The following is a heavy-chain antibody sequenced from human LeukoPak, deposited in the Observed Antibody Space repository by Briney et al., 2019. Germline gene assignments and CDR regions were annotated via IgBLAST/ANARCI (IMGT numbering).Heavy chain of an antibody. V-gene: IGHV3-21*01. CDR3: ARDMGIRALDY. J-gene: IGHJ4*02. CDR2: ISSSSSYI. CDR1: GFTFSSYS. D-gene: IGHD5-18*01. Sequence: GGSLRLSCAASGFTFSSYSMNWVRQAPGKGLEWVSSISSSSSYIYYADSVKGRFTISRDNAKYSLYLQMNSLRAEDTAVYYCARDMGIRALDYWGQGTLVTVSS.